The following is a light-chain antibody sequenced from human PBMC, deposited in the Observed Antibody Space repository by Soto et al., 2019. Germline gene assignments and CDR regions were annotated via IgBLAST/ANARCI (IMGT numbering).Light chain of an antibody. CDR2: GAS. Sequence: EIVLTQSTGTLSFAPGERATLSCRASQSVSSSYLAWYQQKPGQPPNLLIFGASHRAPDIPDRFSGSGSGTDFTLTISSLQSEDFATYYCQQLNSYPITFGQGTRLEI. J-gene: IGKJ5*01. CDR1: QSVSSSY. CDR3: QQLNSYPIT. V-gene: IGKV3-20*01.